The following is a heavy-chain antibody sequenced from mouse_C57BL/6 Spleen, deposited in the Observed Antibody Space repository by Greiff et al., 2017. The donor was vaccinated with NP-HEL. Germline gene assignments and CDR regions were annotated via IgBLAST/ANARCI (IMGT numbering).Heavy chain of an antibody. V-gene: IGHV1-82*01. Sequence: VQLQQSGPELVKPGASVKISCKASGYAFSSSCMNWVKQRPGKGLEWIGRIYPGDGDTNYNGKFKGKATLTADKSSSTAYMQLSSLTSEDSAVYFCAREGNYYGPLDYWGQGTTLTVSS. CDR1: GYAFSSSC. J-gene: IGHJ2*01. D-gene: IGHD1-2*01. CDR2: IYPGDGDT. CDR3: AREGNYYGPLDY.